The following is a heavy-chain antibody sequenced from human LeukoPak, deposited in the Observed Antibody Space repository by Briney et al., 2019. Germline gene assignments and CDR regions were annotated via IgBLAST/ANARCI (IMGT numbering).Heavy chain of an antibody. J-gene: IGHJ4*02. CDR1: GFTFSSYW. CDR2: INSDGSST. Sequence: GGSLRLPCAASGFTFSSYWMHWVRHAPGKGLVWVSRINSDGSSTTYADSVKGRFTISRDNAKNTLYLQMNSLRAEDTAAYYCARGGSGSSPYFDYWGQGTLVTVSS. D-gene: IGHD6-13*01. CDR3: ARGGSGSSPYFDY. V-gene: IGHV3-74*01.